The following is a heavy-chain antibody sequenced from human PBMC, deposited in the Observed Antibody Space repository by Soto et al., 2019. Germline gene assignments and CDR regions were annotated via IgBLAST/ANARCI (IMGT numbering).Heavy chain of an antibody. J-gene: IGHJ5*02. CDR3: AREPICSSTSCYPNWFDP. V-gene: IGHV3-21*01. CDR2: ISSSSSYI. CDR1: GFTFSSYS. D-gene: IGHD2-2*01. Sequence: SLRLSCAASGFTFSSYSMNWVRQAPGKGLEWVSSISSSSSYIYYADSVKGRFTISRDNAKNSLHLQMNSLRAEDTAVYYCAREPICSSTSCYPNWFDPWGQGTLVTVSS.